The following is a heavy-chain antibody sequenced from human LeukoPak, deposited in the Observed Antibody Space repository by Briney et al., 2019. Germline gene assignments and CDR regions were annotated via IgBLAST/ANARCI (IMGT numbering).Heavy chain of an antibody. J-gene: IGHJ3*02. Sequence: GGSLRLSCAASGFTVSSNYMSWVRQAPGKGLEWVSVIYSGGSTYYADSVKGRFTISRDNSKNTLYLQMNSLRAEDTAVYYCAKVSGSIVVVVAATPWAFDIWGQGTMVTVSS. CDR2: IYSGGST. CDR3: AKVSGSIVVVVAATPWAFDI. V-gene: IGHV3-53*01. CDR1: GFTVSSNY. D-gene: IGHD2-15*01.